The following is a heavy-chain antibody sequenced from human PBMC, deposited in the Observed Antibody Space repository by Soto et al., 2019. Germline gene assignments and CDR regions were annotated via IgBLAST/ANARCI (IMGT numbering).Heavy chain of an antibody. D-gene: IGHD2-15*01. CDR1: NGYINSGGFY. V-gene: IGHV4-31*03. Sequence: QVQLQESGPGLLKPSQTLSLTCNVSNGYINSGGFYWSWIRQHPGKGLEWIGYIFHSGSTLYNPSLNSRVSLSADTSKNQLSLNLRSVTVADTAVYYCARGGIVGHWFDPWGQGILVTVSS. J-gene: IGHJ5*02. CDR2: IFHSGST. CDR3: ARGGIVGHWFDP.